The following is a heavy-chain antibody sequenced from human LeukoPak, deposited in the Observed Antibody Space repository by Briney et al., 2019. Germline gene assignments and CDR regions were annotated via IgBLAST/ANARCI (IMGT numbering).Heavy chain of an antibody. CDR2: IYYSGST. Sequence: SETLSLTCTVSGGSISSYYWNWIRQPPGKGLEWIGYIYYSGSTNYNPSLKSRVTISVDTSKNQFSLKLSSVTAADAAVYYCARLVPYYDFWSGPSRPFYFDYWGQGTLVTVSS. V-gene: IGHV4-59*08. CDR1: GGSISSYY. J-gene: IGHJ4*02. CDR3: ARLVPYYDFWSGPSRPFYFDY. D-gene: IGHD3-3*01.